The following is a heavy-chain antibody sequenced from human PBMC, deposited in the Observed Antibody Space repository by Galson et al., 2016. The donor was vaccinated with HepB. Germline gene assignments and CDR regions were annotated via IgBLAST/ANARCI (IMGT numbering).Heavy chain of an antibody. V-gene: IGHV3-23*01. CDR1: GFTFRDST. Sequence: SLRLSCAASGFTFRDSTMTWVRQAPGKGLEWVSTITGSGVSSYYADSVKGRFTISRDNSKNILYLQMNSLRAEDTAIYYCAKERGFYASRSFASYDFWGQGTLVTVSS. CDR3: AKERGFYASRSFASYDF. D-gene: IGHD3-10*01. CDR2: ITGSGVSS. J-gene: IGHJ4*02.